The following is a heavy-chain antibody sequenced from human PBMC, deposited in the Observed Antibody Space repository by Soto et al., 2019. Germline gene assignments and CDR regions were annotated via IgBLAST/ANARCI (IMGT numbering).Heavy chain of an antibody. CDR3: YGQLRNHFSPRYYFDY. D-gene: IGHD3-3*02. Sequence: SVTVSCKASGYTFTRYDINWVRQAPGQGLEWMGWMIPIFGTASYAQEFQGRVTITTDESTSTAYMELSSLRSEDTAVYYCYGQLRNHFSPRYYFDYWGQGTLVTVSS. J-gene: IGHJ4*02. V-gene: IGHV1-69*05. CDR1: GYTFTRYD. CDR2: MIPIFGTA.